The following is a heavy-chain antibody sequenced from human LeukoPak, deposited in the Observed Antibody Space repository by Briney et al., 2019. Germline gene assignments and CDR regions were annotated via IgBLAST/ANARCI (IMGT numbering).Heavy chain of an antibody. CDR1: GGTFSSYA. D-gene: IGHD5-18*01. CDR2: IIPIFGTA. CDR3: AILSVDTDMVTGPWDY. V-gene: IGHV1-69*01. Sequence: GSSVKVSCKASGGTFSSYAISWVRQAPGQGLEWMGGIIPIFGTANYAQKFQGRVTITADESTSTAYMGLSSLRSEDTAVYYCAILSVDTDMVTGPWDYWGQGTLVTVSS. J-gene: IGHJ4*02.